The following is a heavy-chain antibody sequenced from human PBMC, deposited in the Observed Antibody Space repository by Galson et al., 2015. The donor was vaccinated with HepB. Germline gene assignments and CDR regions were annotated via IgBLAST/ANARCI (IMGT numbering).Heavy chain of an antibody. CDR3: ATGPNRIAVTTFDD. Sequence: SVKVSCKVSGYTLTELSLHWLRQAPGKGLEWMGGFDPEDGETIYAQKFQGRVTMTEDTSTDTAHMEVSSLRSEDTAVYYCATGPNRIAVTTFDDWGQGTLVTVSS. D-gene: IGHD6-19*01. CDR2: FDPEDGET. J-gene: IGHJ4*02. CDR1: GYTLTELS. V-gene: IGHV1-24*01.